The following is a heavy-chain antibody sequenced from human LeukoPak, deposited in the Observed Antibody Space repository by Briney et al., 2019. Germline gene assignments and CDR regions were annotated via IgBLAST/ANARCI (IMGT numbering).Heavy chain of an antibody. CDR1: GGTFSSYA. CDR3: ASRGELSWAYYFDY. Sequence: ASVKVSCKASGGTFSSYALSWVRQAPGQGLEWMGGIIPIFGTANYAQKFQGRVTITADESTSTAYMELSSLRSEDTAVYYCASRGELSWAYYFDYWGQGTLVTVSS. CDR2: IIPIFGTA. J-gene: IGHJ4*02. D-gene: IGHD3-10*01. V-gene: IGHV1-69*13.